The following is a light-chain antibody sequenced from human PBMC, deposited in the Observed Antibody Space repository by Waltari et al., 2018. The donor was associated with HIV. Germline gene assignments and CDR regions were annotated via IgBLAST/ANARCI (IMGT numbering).Light chain of an antibody. Sequence: QSVLTQPPSVSAAPGQQVTISFSGTSSNIVHTYVTCYQQLPGTAPKLLIYEKNKRPSGIPDLFSGSKSGTSATLGITGLQTGDEADYYCGTWDSSLSTGGVFGTGTKVTVL. J-gene: IGLJ1*01. V-gene: IGLV1-51*01. CDR3: GTWDSSLSTGGV. CDR1: SSNIVHTY. CDR2: EKN.